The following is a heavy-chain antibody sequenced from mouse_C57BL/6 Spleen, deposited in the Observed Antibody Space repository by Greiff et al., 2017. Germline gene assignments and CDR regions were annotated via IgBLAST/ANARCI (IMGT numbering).Heavy chain of an antibody. CDR1: GYTFTDYY. CDR2: INPYNGGT. V-gene: IGHV1-19*01. Sequence: EVKLMESGPVLVKPGASVKMSCKASGYTFTDYYMNWVKQSHGKSLEWIGVINPYNGGTSYNQKFEGKATLTVDKSSSTAYMELNSLTSEDSAVYYCARETTSRYFDVWGTGTTVTVSS. CDR3: ARETTSRYFDV. D-gene: IGHD1-1*01. J-gene: IGHJ1*03.